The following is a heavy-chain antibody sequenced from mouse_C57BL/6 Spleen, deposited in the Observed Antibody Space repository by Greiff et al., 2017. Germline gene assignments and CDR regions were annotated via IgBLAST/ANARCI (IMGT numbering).Heavy chain of an antibody. Sequence: VQLQQSGPELVKPGASVKISCKASGYAFSSSWMNWVKQRPGKGLEWIGRIYPGDGDTNYNGKFKGKATLTADKSSSTAYMQLSRLTSEDSAVYFCARGDYYGSSYFYYAMDYWGQGTSVTVSS. CDR2: IYPGDGDT. CDR1: GYAFSSSW. J-gene: IGHJ4*01. V-gene: IGHV1-82*01. D-gene: IGHD1-1*01. CDR3: ARGDYYGSSYFYYAMDY.